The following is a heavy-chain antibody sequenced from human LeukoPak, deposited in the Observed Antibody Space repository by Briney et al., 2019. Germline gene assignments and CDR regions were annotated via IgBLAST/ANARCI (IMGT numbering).Heavy chain of an antibody. Sequence: GGSLRLSCSASGFTFSNYPMHWVRQAPGKGLEYLSAINSNGGSTYYADSVKGRVSISRDNSKNMLYLEMTSLRAEDTAVYYCAGGSSWYCDFWGQGTLVTVSS. J-gene: IGHJ4*02. V-gene: IGHV3-64D*09. CDR1: GFTFSNYP. CDR2: INSNGGST. D-gene: IGHD6-13*01. CDR3: AGGSSWYCDF.